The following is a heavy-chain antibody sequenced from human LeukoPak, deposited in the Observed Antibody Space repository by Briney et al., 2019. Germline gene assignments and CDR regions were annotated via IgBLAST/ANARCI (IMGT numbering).Heavy chain of an antibody. D-gene: IGHD3-22*01. Sequence: ASVKVSCKASGYTFTSHDINWVRQATGQGLEWMGWMNPNSGNKVYARKFQGRVTMTRDTSISTAYMELGSLTSEDTAVYYCARGGGYYDSSGYHIAAFDFWGQGTMVTVSS. CDR2: MNPNSGNK. CDR3: ARGGGYYDSSGYHIAAFDF. J-gene: IGHJ3*01. CDR1: GYTFTSHD. V-gene: IGHV1-8*01.